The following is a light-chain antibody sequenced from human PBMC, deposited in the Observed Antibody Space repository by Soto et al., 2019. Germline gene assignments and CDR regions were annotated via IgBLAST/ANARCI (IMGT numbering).Light chain of an antibody. CDR2: RAS. V-gene: IGKV1-5*03. CDR1: QSISAW. CDR3: QQYNVFPIT. Sequence: DIQMTQSPSALSASVGDRVMISCRASQSISAWLAWYQQKRGEAPKLLINRASNLESGVPSRFSGSGSGTDFTLTISSLQPDDVATYYCQQYNVFPITFGQGTRLEIK. J-gene: IGKJ5*01.